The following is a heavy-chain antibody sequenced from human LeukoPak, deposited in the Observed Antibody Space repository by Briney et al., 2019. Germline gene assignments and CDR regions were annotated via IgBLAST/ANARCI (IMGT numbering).Heavy chain of an antibody. CDR3: ARATMVRGVIVLSAFDI. CDR1: GGTFSSYA. Sequence: TSVKVSCKASGGTFSSYAISWVRQAPGQGLEWMGRIIPIFGTANYAQKFQGRVTITTDESTSTVYMELSSLRSEDTAVYYCARATMVRGVIVLSAFDIWGQGTMVTVSS. J-gene: IGHJ3*02. V-gene: IGHV1-69*05. D-gene: IGHD3-10*01. CDR2: IIPIFGTA.